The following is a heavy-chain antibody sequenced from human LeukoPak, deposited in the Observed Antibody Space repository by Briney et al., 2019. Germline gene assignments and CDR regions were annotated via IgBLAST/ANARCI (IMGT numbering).Heavy chain of an antibody. J-gene: IGHJ4*02. CDR3: ARVAKERVGGVYYFDY. V-gene: IGHV3-13*01. CDR1: GFTFSDYD. CDR2: IGTAGDT. D-gene: IGHD1-1*01. Sequence: LSGGSLRLSCAASGFTFSDYDMHWVRQATGKGLEWVSAIGTAGDTYYTGSVKGRFTISRENAENSLYLQMNSLRAGDTAVYYCARVAKERVGGVYYFDYWGQGTLVTVSS.